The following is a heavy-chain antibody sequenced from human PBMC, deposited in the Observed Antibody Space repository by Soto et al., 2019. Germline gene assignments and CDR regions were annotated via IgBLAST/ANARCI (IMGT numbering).Heavy chain of an antibody. CDR1: GFTFSSYA. CDR3: ARDSSRIFGVVILTQYYFDY. D-gene: IGHD3-3*01. Sequence: GGSLRLSCAASGFTFSSYAMHWVRQAPGKGLERVAVISYDGSNKYYADSVRGRFTISRDNSKNTLYLQMNSLRAEDTAVYYCARDSSRIFGVVILTQYYFDYWGQGTLVTVSS. CDR2: ISYDGSNK. J-gene: IGHJ4*02. V-gene: IGHV3-30*01.